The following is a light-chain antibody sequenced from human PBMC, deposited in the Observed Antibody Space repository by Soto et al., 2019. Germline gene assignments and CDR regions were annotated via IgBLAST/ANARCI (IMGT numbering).Light chain of an antibody. CDR1: QSVSDSL. J-gene: IGKJ1*01. CDR3: KRYGRPAT. Sequence: EIVLTQSPGTLSLSPGERATLSCRASQSVSDSLLAWYQQKPGQAPRLLIYGISSRATGIPDRFSGSGSGTDFTLTISRLEPEDFAVYYCKRYGRPATFGQGTKV. V-gene: IGKV3-20*01. CDR2: GIS.